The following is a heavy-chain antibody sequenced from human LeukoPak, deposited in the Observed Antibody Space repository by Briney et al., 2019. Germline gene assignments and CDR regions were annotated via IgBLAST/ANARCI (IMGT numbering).Heavy chain of an antibody. CDR3: ARSDSSAYNWFDP. J-gene: IGHJ5*02. D-gene: IGHD3-22*01. CDR2: IYYSRST. V-gene: IGHV4-59*08. CDR1: GGSISSYY. Sequence: SETLSLTCTVSGGSISSYYWSWIRQPPGKGLEWIGYIYYSRSTNYNPSLKSRVTISVDTSKNQFSLKLSSVTAADTAVYYCARSDSSAYNWFDPWGQGTLVTVSS.